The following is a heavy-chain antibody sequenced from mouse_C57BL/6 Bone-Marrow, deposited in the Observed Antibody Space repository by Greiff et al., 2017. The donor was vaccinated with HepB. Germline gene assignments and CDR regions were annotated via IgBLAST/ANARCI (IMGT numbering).Heavy chain of an antibody. V-gene: IGHV1-18*01. CDR3: ARRDITTGSSMDY. CDR1: GYTFTDYN. D-gene: IGHD1-1*01. J-gene: IGHJ4*01. CDR2: INPNNGGT. Sequence: DVQLQESGPELVKPGASVKIPCKASGYTFTDYNMDWVKQSHGKSLEWIGDINPNNGGTIYNQKFKGKATLTVDKSSSTAYMELRSLTSEDTAVYYCARRDITTGSSMDYWGQGTSVTVSS.